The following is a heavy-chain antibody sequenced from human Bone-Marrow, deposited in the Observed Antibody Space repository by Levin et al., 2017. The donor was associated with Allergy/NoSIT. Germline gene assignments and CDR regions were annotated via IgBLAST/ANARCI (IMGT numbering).Heavy chain of an antibody. CDR3: ARDIGYEATFYGLDV. J-gene: IGHJ6*02. D-gene: IGHD5-12*01. CDR2: IWYSGSRQ. Sequence: GGSLRLSCAASGFTFTSYGMHWVRQAPGKGLEWVAVIWYSGSRQYYGESVKGRFTISRDSSKNTLFLQMNNLTVEDTAAYFCARDIGYEATFYGLDVWGQGTTVTVSS. V-gene: IGHV3-33*01. CDR1: GFTFTSYG.